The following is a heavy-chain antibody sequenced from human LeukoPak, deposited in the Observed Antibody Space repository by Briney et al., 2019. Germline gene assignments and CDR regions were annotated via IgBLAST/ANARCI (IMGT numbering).Heavy chain of an antibody. CDR2: TYYRSKWYN. J-gene: IGHJ6*02. Sequence: SQTLSLTCAISGDSFSSNSAAWNWIRQSPSRGLEWLGRTYYRSKWYNDYAVSVKSRITINPDTSKNQFSLQLNSVTPEDTAVYYCVREGWVAGTGLYYYYGMDVWGQGTTVTVSS. CDR1: GDSFSSNSAA. CDR3: VREGWVAGTGLYYYYGMDV. D-gene: IGHD6-19*01. V-gene: IGHV6-1*01.